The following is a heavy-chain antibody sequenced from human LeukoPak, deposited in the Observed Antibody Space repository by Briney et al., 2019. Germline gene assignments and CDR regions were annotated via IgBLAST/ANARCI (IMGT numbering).Heavy chain of an antibody. CDR3: ASTPYYDSSGYQVDY. CDR2: ISSSGSTI. V-gene: IGHV3-11*01. J-gene: IGHJ4*02. D-gene: IGHD3-22*01. CDR1: GFTFSDYY. Sequence: GGSLRLSCAASGFTFSDYYMSWIRQTPGKGLEWVSYISSSGSTIYYADSVKGRFTISRDNAKNSLYLQMNSLGAEDTAVYYCASTPYYDSSGYQVDYWGQGTLVTVSS.